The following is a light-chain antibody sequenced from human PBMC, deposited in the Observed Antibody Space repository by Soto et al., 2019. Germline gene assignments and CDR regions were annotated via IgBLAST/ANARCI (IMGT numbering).Light chain of an antibody. Sequence: QPVLTQPPSASGTPGQRVTISCSGSSSNIGSNYVYWYQQLPGTAPKLLIYMNNQRPSGVPDRFSGSKSGTSASLAISGLRSEDEADYYCASWDDSLSGPVVFGGGTQLTVL. J-gene: IGLJ2*01. CDR3: ASWDDSLSGPVV. CDR2: MNN. V-gene: IGLV1-47*01. CDR1: SSNIGSNY.